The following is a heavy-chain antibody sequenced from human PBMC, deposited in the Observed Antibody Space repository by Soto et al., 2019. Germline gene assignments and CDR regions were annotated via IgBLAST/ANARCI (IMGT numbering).Heavy chain of an antibody. CDR1: GASINTDDW. V-gene: IGHV4-4*02. J-gene: IGHJ4*02. CDR2: IHHDGKI. Sequence: PSETLSLTCAVSGASINTDDWWNWVRQPPGEGLEWIGEIHHDGKIIYNPSLNSRATISMDKSRNQIFLNLRSVTAADTAVYYCARHFSVDYFDYWGQGALVTVSS. CDR3: ARHFSVDYFDY. D-gene: IGHD3-16*01.